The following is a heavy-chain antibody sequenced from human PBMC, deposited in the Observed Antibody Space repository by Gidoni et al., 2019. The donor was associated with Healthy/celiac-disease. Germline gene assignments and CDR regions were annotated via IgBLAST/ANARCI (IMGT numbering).Heavy chain of an antibody. CDR3: ARARSYYDSSGYYLFDY. J-gene: IGHJ4*02. CDR1: GITFISYG. D-gene: IGHD3-22*01. Sequence: EVQLVEAGGGLVQPGGSLSLSCAASGITFISYGMSWVVQAPGKGLEWVANIKQDGSEKYYVDSVKGRFTISRDNAKNSLYLQMNSLRAEDTAVYYCARARSYYDSSGYYLFDYWGQGTLVTVSS. CDR2: IKQDGSEK. V-gene: IGHV3-7*01.